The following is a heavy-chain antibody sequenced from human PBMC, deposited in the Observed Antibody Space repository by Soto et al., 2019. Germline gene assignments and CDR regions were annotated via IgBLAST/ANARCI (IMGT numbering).Heavy chain of an antibody. Sequence: QVQLQESVPGLVKPSQTLSLTCTVSVGSISSGCYYWSWIRQHPGKGLEWIGYIYYSGSTYYNPSLKSRVTISVDTSKNQSSLKLSSVTAADTAVYYCARDAGYYYFAYWGQGTLVTFSS. V-gene: IGHV4-31*03. CDR1: VGSISSGCYY. D-gene: IGHD3-9*01. J-gene: IGHJ4*02. CDR3: ARDAGYYYFAY. CDR2: IYYSGST.